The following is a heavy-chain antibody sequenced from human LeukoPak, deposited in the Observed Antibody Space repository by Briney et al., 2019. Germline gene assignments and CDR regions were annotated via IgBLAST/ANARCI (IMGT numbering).Heavy chain of an antibody. D-gene: IGHD6-6*01. CDR2: IRYEGSNK. CDR3: AKELEYSSSSLDY. J-gene: IGHJ4*02. V-gene: IGHV3-30*02. Sequence: GGSLRLSCAASGFTFSSYDMHWFRRAPAGGVGWLAFIRYEGSNKYSADSVKGRFTISRDNSKNTLYLQMNSLRAEDTAVYYCAKELEYSSSSLDYWGQGTLVTVSS. CDR1: GFTFSSYD.